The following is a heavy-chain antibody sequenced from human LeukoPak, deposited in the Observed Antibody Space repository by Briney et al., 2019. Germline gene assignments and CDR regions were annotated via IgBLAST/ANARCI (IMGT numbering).Heavy chain of an antibody. CDR1: GDSISSSSSY. CDR3: AELGITMIGGV. CDR2: ISSSGSTI. Sequence: LSLTCTVSGDSISSSSSYWGWVRQAPGKGLEWVSYISSSGSTIYYADSVKGRFTISRDNAKNSLYLQMNSLRAEDTAVYYCAELGITMIGGVWGKGTTVTISS. J-gene: IGHJ6*04. V-gene: IGHV3-48*03. D-gene: IGHD3-10*02.